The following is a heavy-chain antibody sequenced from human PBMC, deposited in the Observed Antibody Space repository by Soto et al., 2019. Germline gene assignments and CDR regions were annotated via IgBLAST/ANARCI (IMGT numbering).Heavy chain of an antibody. Sequence: PGGSLRLSCAASGFTFSSYWMSWVRQAPGKGLEWVANIKQDGSEKYYVDSVKGRFTISRDNAKNSLYLQMNSLRAEDTAVYYCARDRYSSSWQIYYYYGMDVWGQGTTVTVSS. CDR1: GFTFSSYW. V-gene: IGHV3-7*05. D-gene: IGHD6-13*01. CDR3: ARDRYSSSWQIYYYYGMDV. J-gene: IGHJ6*02. CDR2: IKQDGSEK.